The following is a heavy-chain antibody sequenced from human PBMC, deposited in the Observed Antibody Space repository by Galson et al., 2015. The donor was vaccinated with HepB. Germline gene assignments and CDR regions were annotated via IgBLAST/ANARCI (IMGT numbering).Heavy chain of an antibody. D-gene: IGHD3-10*01. CDR2: INQDGSEK. V-gene: IGHV3-7*03. J-gene: IGHJ4*02. CDR1: GVTLSSYW. Sequence: SLRHCCAAGGVTLSSYWMNWVRQAPGKGLEWVASINQDGSEKYYVDSVKGRFTISRDNAKNSLYLQMNSPRADDTAVYYCARDGFDRGLYFDYWGQGTLVTVSS. CDR3: ARDGFDRGLYFDY.